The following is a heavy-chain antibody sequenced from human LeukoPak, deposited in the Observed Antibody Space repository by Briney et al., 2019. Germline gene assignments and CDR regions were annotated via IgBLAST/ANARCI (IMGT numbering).Heavy chain of an antibody. J-gene: IGHJ2*01. CDR2: ISSNGGST. V-gene: IGHV3-64*01. CDR1: GFTFSSYA. Sequence: GSLRLSYAASGFTFSSYAMHWVRQAPGKGLEYVSGISSNGGSTYYANSVKGRFTISRDNSKNTLYLQMGSLRAEDTAVYYCAKVSGAWNRYFDLWGRGTLVTVSS. D-gene: IGHD1-1*01. CDR3: AKVSGAWNRYFDL.